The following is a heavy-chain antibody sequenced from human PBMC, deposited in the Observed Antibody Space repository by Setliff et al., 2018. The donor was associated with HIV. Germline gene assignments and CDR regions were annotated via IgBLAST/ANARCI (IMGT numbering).Heavy chain of an antibody. CDR3: ARGAELLWFGELHNIPYFDY. D-gene: IGHD3-10*01. Sequence: LSLTCTVSGGSISSYYWSWIRQPPGKGLEWIGYIYYSGSTNYNPSLKSRVTISVDTSKNQFSLKLSSVTAADTAVYYCARGAELLWFGELHNIPYFDYWGQGTLVTVSS. V-gene: IGHV4-59*01. J-gene: IGHJ4*02. CDR1: GGSISSYY. CDR2: IYYSGST.